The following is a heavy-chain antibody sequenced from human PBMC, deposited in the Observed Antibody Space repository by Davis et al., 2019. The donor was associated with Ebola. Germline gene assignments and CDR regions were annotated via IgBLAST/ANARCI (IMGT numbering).Heavy chain of an antibody. CDR1: GGSISSHY. Sequence: SETLSLTCTVSGGSISSHYWSWIRQPPGKGLEWIGNIDNSGSTNYNPSLKSRVTISGDTSKNQFSLKLTSVTAADTAVYRCACGYSGAFYPGVWGRGTLVTVSS. J-gene: IGHJ4*02. CDR3: ACGYSGAFYPGV. V-gene: IGHV4-4*09. D-gene: IGHD5-12*01. CDR2: IDNSGST.